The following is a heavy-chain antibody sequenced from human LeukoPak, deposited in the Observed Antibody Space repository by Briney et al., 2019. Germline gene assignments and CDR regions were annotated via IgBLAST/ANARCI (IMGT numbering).Heavy chain of an antibody. CDR1: GGSISSYY. Sequence: SETLSLTCTVSGGSISSYYWSWIRQPPGKGLEWIGYIYYTGSTNYNPSLKSRVTITVDTSKNQFSLKLSSVTAADTAVYYCARVGGTRYFDYWGQGTLVTVSS. D-gene: IGHD1-26*01. J-gene: IGHJ4*02. V-gene: IGHV4-59*01. CDR3: ARVGGTRYFDY. CDR2: IYYTGST.